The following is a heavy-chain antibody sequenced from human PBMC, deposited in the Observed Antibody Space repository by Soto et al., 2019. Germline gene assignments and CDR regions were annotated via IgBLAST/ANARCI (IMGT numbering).Heavy chain of an antibody. D-gene: IGHD3-10*01. CDR3: AGNYYGSGSPYYYYGMDV. CDR2: IYYSGST. V-gene: IGHV4-59*01. J-gene: IGHJ6*02. Sequence: PSETLSLTCAVYGGSFSGYYWSWIRQPPGKGLEWIGYIYYSGSTNYNPSLKSRVTISVDTSKNQFSLKLSSVTAADTAVYYCAGNYYGSGSPYYYYGMDVWGQGTTVTVSS. CDR1: GGSFSGYY.